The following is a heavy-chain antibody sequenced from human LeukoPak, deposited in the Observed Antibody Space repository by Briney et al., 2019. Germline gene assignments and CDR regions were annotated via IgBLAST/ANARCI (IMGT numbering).Heavy chain of an antibody. D-gene: IGHD2-15*01. J-gene: IGHJ5*02. Sequence: GESLKISCKGSGYSFTSYWISWVRQMPGKGLEWMGRIDPSDSYTNYSPSFQGHVTISADKSISTAYLQWSSLKASATALYYCARPIGFCRGGSCLNWFDPWGQGTLVTVSS. CDR2: IDPSDSYT. CDR1: GYSFTSYW. CDR3: ARPIGFCRGGSCLNWFDP. V-gene: IGHV5-10-1*01.